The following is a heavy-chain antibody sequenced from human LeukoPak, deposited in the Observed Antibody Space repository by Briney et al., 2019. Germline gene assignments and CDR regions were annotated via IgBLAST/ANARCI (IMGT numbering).Heavy chain of an antibody. CDR1: GGSISS. V-gene: IGHV4-59*12. D-gene: IGHD5-12*01. CDR2: IYYSGST. Sequence: SETLSLTCTVSGGSISSWTWIRQPPGKGLEWIGYIYYSGSTYYNPSLKSRVTISVDTSKNQLSLKLSSVTAADTAVYYCARDRGIVAPDDAFDIWGQGTMVTVSS. CDR3: ARDRGIVAPDDAFDI. J-gene: IGHJ3*02.